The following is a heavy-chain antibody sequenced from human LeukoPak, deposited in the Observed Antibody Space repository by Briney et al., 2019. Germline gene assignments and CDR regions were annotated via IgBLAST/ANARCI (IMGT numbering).Heavy chain of an antibody. V-gene: IGHV3-21*01. J-gene: IGHJ3*02. CDR1: GFTFSSYS. Sequence: GGSLRLSCAASGFTFSSYSMNWVRQAPGKGLEWVSSISSSSSYIYYADSVKGRLTISRDHAKDSLYLQMNSLRAEDTAVYYCARDYDFWSTPSDAFDIWGQGTMVTVSS. D-gene: IGHD3-3*01. CDR3: ARDYDFWSTPSDAFDI. CDR2: ISSSSSYI.